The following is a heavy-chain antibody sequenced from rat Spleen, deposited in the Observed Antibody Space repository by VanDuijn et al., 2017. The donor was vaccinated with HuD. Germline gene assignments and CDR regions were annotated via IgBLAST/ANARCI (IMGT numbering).Heavy chain of an antibody. CDR2: IWNTGGT. V-gene: IGHV2-41*01. J-gene: IGHJ2*01. Sequence: QVQLKESGPGLVQPSQTMSLTCTVAGFSLTSHNVHWVRQPPGKGQELMGVIWNTGGTRYNSAPKSRLSISKDTSKSQVFLKMNRLQTEDTATYDCARVGYSSYVRYFEYWGHGVMVTVSS. CDR3: ARVGYSSYVRYFEY. D-gene: IGHD1-2*01. CDR1: GFSLTSHN.